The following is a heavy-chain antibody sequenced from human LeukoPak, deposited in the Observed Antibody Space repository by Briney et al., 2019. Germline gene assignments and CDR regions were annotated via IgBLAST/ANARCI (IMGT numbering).Heavy chain of an antibody. D-gene: IGHD3-3*01. CDR3: ARDCLGSQFWSGYYLGPDNYFDY. Sequence: GGSLRLSCAASGFTFSSYAMSWVRQAPGKGLEWVANIKQDGTETHYVDSVKGRFTISRDNAKSSLYLQMNSLRAEDTAVYYCARDCLGSQFWSGYYLGPDNYFDYWGQGSLVTVSS. J-gene: IGHJ4*02. V-gene: IGHV3-7*01. CDR1: GFTFSSYA. CDR2: IKQDGTET.